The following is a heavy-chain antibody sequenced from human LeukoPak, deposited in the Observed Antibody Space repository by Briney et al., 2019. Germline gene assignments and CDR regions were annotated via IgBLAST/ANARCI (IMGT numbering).Heavy chain of an antibody. J-gene: IGHJ4*02. CDR1: GYTFTSYG. V-gene: IGHV1-18*01. CDR3: ARDNRYSYGRTGDY. Sequence: VSVTVSCTASGYTFTSYGISWVRQAPGQGLEWMGWISAYNGNTNYAQKLQGRVTMTTDTSTSTAYMELRSLRSDDTAVYYCARDNRYSYGRTGDYWGQGTLVTVSS. D-gene: IGHD5-18*01. CDR2: ISAYNGNT.